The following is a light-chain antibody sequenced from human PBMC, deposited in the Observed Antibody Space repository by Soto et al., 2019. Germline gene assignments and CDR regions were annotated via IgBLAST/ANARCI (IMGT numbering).Light chain of an antibody. V-gene: IGKV4-1*01. Sequence: DIVMTQSPDSLAVSLGERATINCKSSQSVSTNYKNYLTWYQLKPGQPPRLLIFWASTRESGVPDRFTGSGSRTDFSLTISSLQAEDVAVYYCQQYYSPPVTFGGGTKVEIK. CDR1: QSVSTNYKNY. CDR2: WAS. CDR3: QQYYSPPVT. J-gene: IGKJ4*01.